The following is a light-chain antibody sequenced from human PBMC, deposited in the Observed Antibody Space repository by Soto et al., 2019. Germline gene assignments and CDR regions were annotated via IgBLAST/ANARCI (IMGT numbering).Light chain of an antibody. V-gene: IGLV2-14*01. CDR3: SSYTSSSTYV. CDR2: DVS. CDR1: SSDVGDYNY. J-gene: IGLJ1*01. Sequence: QSVLTQPASVSGSPGQSITTSCTGTSSDVGDYNYVSWYQQHPGKAPKLMIFDVSNRPSGVSNRFSGSKSGNTASLTISELQAEDEADYYCSSYTSSSTYVFGTGTKVTVL.